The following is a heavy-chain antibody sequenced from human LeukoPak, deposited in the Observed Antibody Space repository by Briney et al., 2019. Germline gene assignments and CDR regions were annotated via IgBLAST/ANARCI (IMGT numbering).Heavy chain of an antibody. V-gene: IGHV1-46*01. Sequence: ASVKVSCKASGYTFTSYYMHWVRQAPGQGLEWMGIINPSGGSTSYAQKFQGRVTITADESTSTAYMELSSLRSEDTAVYYCASRTHMVRGLDSLYFDYWGQGTLVTVSS. J-gene: IGHJ4*02. CDR2: INPSGGST. D-gene: IGHD3-10*01. CDR1: GYTFTSYY. CDR3: ASRTHMVRGLDSLYFDY.